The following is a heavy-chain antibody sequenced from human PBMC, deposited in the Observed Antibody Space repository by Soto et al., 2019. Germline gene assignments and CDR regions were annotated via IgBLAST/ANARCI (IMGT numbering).Heavy chain of an antibody. D-gene: IGHD1-7*01. V-gene: IGHV1-18*01. J-gene: IGHJ1*01. Sequence: ASVKVSCKASGYTFTSYGISWVRQAPGQGLEWMGWISAYNGNTNYAQKLQGRVTMTTDTSTSTAYMELRSLRSDDTAVYYCARDPSVITGTTWYFQHWGQGTLVTVSS. CDR1: GYTFTSYG. CDR3: ARDPSVITGTTWYFQH. CDR2: ISAYNGNT.